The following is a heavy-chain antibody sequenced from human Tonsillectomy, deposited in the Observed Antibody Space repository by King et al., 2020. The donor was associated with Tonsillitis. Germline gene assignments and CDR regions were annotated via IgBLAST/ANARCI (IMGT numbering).Heavy chain of an antibody. V-gene: IGHV1-46*03. CDR1: EYTFTKFY. J-gene: IGHJ5*02. CDR3: ASGYFHDSSGEGWFDP. Sequence: LVQSGAEVTKPGASVKVSFQASEYTFTKFYIHWVRQAPGRGLEWMGMINPSGGWTTYAQKFQGRVTMTRDTSTSTVDMELSSLWSEDTAVYYCASGYFHDSSGEGWFDPWGQGTLVTVSS. D-gene: IGHD3-22*01. CDR2: INPSGGWT.